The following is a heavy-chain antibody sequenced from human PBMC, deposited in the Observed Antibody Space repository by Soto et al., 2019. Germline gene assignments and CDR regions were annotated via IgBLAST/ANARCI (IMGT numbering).Heavy chain of an antibody. CDR3: ERDPPYSGYDYQFDY. J-gene: IGHJ4*02. CDR1: GFTFSAFN. CDR2: MSTRSSNI. Sequence: EVQLVESGGGLVQPGGSLRLSCAASGFTFSAFNMNWVRQAPGKGLEWVSYMSTRSSNIYYADSVKGRFTISRDNAKSSLHRQMNSVRVEDTAVYYCERDPPYSGYDYQFDYWGQGTLVTVSS. V-gene: IGHV3-48*04. D-gene: IGHD5-12*01.